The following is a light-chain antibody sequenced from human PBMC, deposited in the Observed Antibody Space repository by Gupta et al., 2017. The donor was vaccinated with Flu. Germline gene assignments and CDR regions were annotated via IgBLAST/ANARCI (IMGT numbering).Light chain of an antibody. V-gene: IGKV3-11*01. CDR3: QQRSNWPLT. CDR1: QSVSSY. J-gene: IGKJ4*01. CDR2: DAS. Sequence: DIVLPQSPATLSMSPGERATLSCTASQSVSSYLAWYQQKPGQAPRLLIYDASNRATGIPARFSGSGSGTDFTLTISSLEPEDFAVYYCQQRSNWPLTFGGGTKVEIK.